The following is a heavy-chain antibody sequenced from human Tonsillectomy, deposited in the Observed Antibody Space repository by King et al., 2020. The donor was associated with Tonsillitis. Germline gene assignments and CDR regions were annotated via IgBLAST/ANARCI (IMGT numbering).Heavy chain of an antibody. V-gene: IGHV5-10-1*03. CDR3: ARHQTSRPLVGYWFDP. CDR2: IDPSDSYT. J-gene: IGHJ5*02. Sequence: VQLVESGAEVKKPGESLRISCKASGYSFITDSITWVRQMPGKGLEWMGRIDPSDSYTNYSPSFQGHVTISTDKSINTAYLQWSSLKASDTAIYYCARHQTSRPLVGYWFDPWGQGTLVTVSS. CDR1: GYSFITDS. D-gene: IGHD2-8*02.